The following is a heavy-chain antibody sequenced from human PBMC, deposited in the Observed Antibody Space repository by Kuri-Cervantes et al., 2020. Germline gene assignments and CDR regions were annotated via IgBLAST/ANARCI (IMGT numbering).Heavy chain of an antibody. CDR3: ARVGSDFWSISDY. CDR2: ISGSGGST. J-gene: IGHJ4*02. Sequence: GGSLRLSCTASGFTFGDYAMSWVRQAPGKGLEWVSAISGSGGSTYYADSVKGRFTISRDNAKNSLYLQMNSLRAEDTAVYYCARVGSDFWSISDYWGQGTLVTVSS. D-gene: IGHD3-3*01. CDR1: GFTFGDYA. V-gene: IGHV3-23*01.